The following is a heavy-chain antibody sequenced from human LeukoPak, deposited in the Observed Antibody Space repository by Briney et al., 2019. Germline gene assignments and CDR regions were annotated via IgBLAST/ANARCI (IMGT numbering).Heavy chain of an antibody. D-gene: IGHD6-19*01. CDR2: IYYSGST. Sequence: SETLSLTCSVSGGSITGYYWSWIRQPPGKGLEWIGYIYYSGSTSYNPSLKSRVTISLDTSKNQFSLKLRSVTAADTAVYYCARPHSSGWYGGFDIWGQGTMVTVSS. J-gene: IGHJ3*02. CDR3: ARPHSSGWYGGFDI. V-gene: IGHV4-59*08. CDR1: GGSITGYY.